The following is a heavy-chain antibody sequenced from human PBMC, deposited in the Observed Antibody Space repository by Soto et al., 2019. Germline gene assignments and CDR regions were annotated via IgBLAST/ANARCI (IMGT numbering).Heavy chain of an antibody. CDR2: ISWSSDDV. D-gene: IGHD3-10*01. J-gene: IGHJ4*02. CDR3: ATDLNIDFARGWGVAH. Sequence: EVQLVESGGGVVQFGRSLRLSCEASGFPFDDHAMHWVRQVPGKGLEWVSGISWSSDDVGYVDSVKSRVTISRDNLRNFLYLQMARRTTDHSAVYIWATDLNIDFARGWGVAHWGQGNVVTVSS. CDR1: GFPFDDHA. V-gene: IGHV3-9*01.